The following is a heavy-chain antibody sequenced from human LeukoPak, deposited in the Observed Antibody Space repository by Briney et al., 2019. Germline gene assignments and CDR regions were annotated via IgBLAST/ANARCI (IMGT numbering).Heavy chain of an antibody. CDR1: GYTFTGYY. Sequence: GASVKVSCKASGYTFTGYYMHWLRQAPGQGLEWMGWINPNSGGTNYAQKFQGRVTMTRDTSISTAYMELSRLRSDDTAVYYCARAPRFGELPKYDYWGQGTLVTVSS. J-gene: IGHJ4*02. CDR3: ARAPRFGELPKYDY. CDR2: INPNSGGT. V-gene: IGHV1-2*02. D-gene: IGHD3-10*01.